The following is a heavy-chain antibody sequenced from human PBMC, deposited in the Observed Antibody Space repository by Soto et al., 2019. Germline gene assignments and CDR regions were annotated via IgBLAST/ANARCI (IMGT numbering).Heavy chain of an antibody. Sequence: QVQLQESGPGLVKPSQTLSLTCTVSGGSISSGDYYWSWIRQPPGKGLEWIGYIYYSGSTYYNPSLKSRVTISVDTSKNQFSLQLSSVTAADTAVYYCAREGRYYGSGSYYLSSVPLYYFDYWGQGTLVTVSS. CDR3: AREGRYYGSGSYYLSSVPLYYFDY. V-gene: IGHV4-30-4*01. D-gene: IGHD3-10*01. CDR2: IYYSGST. J-gene: IGHJ4*02. CDR1: GGSISSGDYY.